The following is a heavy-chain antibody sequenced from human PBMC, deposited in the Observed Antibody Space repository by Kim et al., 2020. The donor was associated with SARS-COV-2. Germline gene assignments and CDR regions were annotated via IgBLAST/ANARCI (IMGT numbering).Heavy chain of an antibody. CDR2: IYYSGST. D-gene: IGHD3-22*01. CDR3: ARVRYYDSSGYYYKYYYYYMDV. Sequence: SEILSLTCTVSGGSISSGGYYWSWIRQHPGKGLEWIGYIYYSGSTYYNPSLKSRVTISVDTSKNQFSLKLSSVTAADTAVYYCARVRYYDSSGYYYKYYYYYMDVWGKGTTVTVSS. CDR1: GGSISSGGYY. V-gene: IGHV4-31*03. J-gene: IGHJ6*03.